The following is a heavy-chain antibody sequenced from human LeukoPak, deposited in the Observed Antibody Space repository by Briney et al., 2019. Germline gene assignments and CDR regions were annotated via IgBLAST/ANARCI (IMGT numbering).Heavy chain of an antibody. J-gene: IGHJ4*02. Sequence: SETLSLTCTVSGGSISSYYWSWIRQPPGKGLEWIGYIYYSGSTNYNPSLKSRVTISVDTSKNQFSLKLSSVTAADTAVYYCAKAYGSGSYNVFDYWGQGTLVTVSS. CDR3: AKAYGSGSYNVFDY. D-gene: IGHD3-10*01. V-gene: IGHV4-59*01. CDR2: IYYSGST. CDR1: GGSISSYY.